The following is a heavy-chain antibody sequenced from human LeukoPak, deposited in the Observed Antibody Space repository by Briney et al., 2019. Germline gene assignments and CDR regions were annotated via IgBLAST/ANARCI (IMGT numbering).Heavy chain of an antibody. V-gene: IGHV3-30*18. J-gene: IGHJ4*02. Sequence: GRSLRLSCAASGFIFSSYGMHWVRQAPGKGLEWVTVISNDGSNKNYEDSVKGRFTISRDNSKNTLYLQMNSPRAEDTAVYYCAKRRDATFDFDYWGQGTLVTVSS. D-gene: IGHD2-15*01. CDR1: GFIFSSYG. CDR2: ISNDGSNK. CDR3: AKRRDATFDFDY.